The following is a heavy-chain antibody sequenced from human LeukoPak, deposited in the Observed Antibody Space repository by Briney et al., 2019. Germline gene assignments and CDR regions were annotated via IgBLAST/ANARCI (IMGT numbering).Heavy chain of an antibody. CDR1: GFTFSDYY. CDR3: ARDAMLNYDILTGYYGIDY. V-gene: IGHV3-11*06. CDR2: ISSSSSYT. J-gene: IGHJ4*02. D-gene: IGHD3-9*01. Sequence: GGSLRLSCAASGFTFSDYYMSWLRQAPGKGLEWVSYISSSSSYTNYADSVKGRFTISRDNAKNSLYLQMNSLRAEDTAVYYCARDAMLNYDILTGYYGIDYWGQGTLVTVSS.